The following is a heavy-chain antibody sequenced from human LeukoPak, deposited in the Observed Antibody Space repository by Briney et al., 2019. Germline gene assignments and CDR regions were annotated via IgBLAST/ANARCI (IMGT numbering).Heavy chain of an antibody. D-gene: IGHD6-13*01. Sequence: KPSESLSLTCTVSDYSISSGYYWGWIRQPPGKGLEWIGSIYHNGVTYSNASLRSRLSISVDTSKNQFSLRLSSVTAADTAVYYCARGGWEYQQQLFPFDYWGQGTLVTVSS. CDR1: DYSISSGYY. CDR2: IYHNGVT. V-gene: IGHV4-38-2*02. J-gene: IGHJ4*02. CDR3: ARGGWEYQQQLFPFDY.